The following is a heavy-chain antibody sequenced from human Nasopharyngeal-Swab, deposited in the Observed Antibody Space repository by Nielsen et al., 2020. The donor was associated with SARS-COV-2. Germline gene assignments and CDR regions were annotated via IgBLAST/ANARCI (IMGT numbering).Heavy chain of an antibody. CDR2: IKQDGSEK. J-gene: IGHJ3*02. V-gene: IGHV3-7*01. CDR1: GLTFNNYC. Sequence: GGSLRLSCAAPGLTFNNYCLTWVRQAPGKGQEWVANIKQDGSEKYYVESVKGRFTISRDNPENSLYLQMNSLGAEDTAVYSCARGFCSGDSCLGNAFDIWGQGTMVTVSS. D-gene: IGHD2-15*01. CDR3: ARGFCSGDSCLGNAFDI.